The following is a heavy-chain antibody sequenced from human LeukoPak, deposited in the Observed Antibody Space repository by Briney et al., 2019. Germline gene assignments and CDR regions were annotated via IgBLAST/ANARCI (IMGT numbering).Heavy chain of an antibody. CDR2: PSTTVGT. V-gene: IGHV4-4*07. CDR3: AGGYGSGTYSA. D-gene: IGHD3-10*01. Sequence: SETLSLTCTVSGASISSYYWSWIRQPAGKGLEWLGRPSTTVGTYYSPSLKSRVTMSIDTSKNQFSLRLTSVTAGDTAVYFCAGGYGSGTYSAWGQGTLVTVSS. J-gene: IGHJ5*02. CDR1: GASISSYY.